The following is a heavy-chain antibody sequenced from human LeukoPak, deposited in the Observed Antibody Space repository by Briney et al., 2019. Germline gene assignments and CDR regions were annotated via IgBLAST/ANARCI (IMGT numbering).Heavy chain of an antibody. CDR1: GFTFTTYW. V-gene: IGHV3-15*01. Sequence: GESLRLSCAASGFTFTTYWMSWVRQAPGKGLEWVGRIKSKTDGGTTDYAAPVKGRFTISRDDSKNTLYLQMNSLKTEDTAVYYCTTPHLDYGDYAFDIWGQGTMVTVSS. J-gene: IGHJ3*02. CDR2: IKSKTDGGTT. D-gene: IGHD4-17*01. CDR3: TTPHLDYGDYAFDI.